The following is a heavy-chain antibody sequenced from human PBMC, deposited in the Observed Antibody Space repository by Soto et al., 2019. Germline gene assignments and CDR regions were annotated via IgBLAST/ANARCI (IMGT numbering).Heavy chain of an antibody. D-gene: IGHD6-19*01. Sequence: ASVKVSCKASGYTFSSCAIHWVRQAPGQRLEWMGWINTDNGNTKYSQKFQGRLSITRDTSATTAYMELSSLRSEDTAVYYCARDRAVDWYFDLWCRGTRVTVAS. J-gene: IGHJ2*01. CDR2: INTDNGNT. CDR3: ARDRAVDWYFDL. V-gene: IGHV1-3*04. CDR1: GYTFSSCA.